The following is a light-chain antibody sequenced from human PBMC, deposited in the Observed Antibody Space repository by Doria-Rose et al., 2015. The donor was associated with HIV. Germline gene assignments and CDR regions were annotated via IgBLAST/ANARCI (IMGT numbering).Light chain of an antibody. J-gene: IGKJ1*01. CDR1: QSFSSTY. V-gene: IGKV3-20*01. Sequence: LTQFPGTLSLSPGARATLSCRASQSFSSTYLAWYQQKPGQAPSLLIYDGSTRATGIPDRFSASGSGTDFTLTINRLEPEDFALYYCHQYGTSWTFGQGTKVEI. CDR2: DGS. CDR3: HQYGTSWT.